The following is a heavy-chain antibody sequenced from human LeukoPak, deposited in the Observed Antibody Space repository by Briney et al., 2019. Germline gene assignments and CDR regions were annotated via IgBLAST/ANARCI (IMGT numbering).Heavy chain of an antibody. CDR3: ARSVQYQLPPI. V-gene: IGHV1-3*01. CDR2: INAGNGNT. D-gene: IGHD2-2*01. CDR1: GYTFTSYA. J-gene: IGHJ3*02. Sequence: ASVKVFCRASGYTFTSYAMHWVRQAPGQRLEWMVWINAGNGNTKYSQKFQDRVTITRDTSASTAYMELSSLRSEDTAVYYCARSVQYQLPPIWGQGTMVTVSS.